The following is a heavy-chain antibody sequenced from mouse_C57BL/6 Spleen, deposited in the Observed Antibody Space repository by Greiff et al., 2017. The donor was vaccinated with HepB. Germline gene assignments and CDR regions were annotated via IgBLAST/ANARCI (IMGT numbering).Heavy chain of an antibody. J-gene: IGHJ2*01. CDR1: GYTFTDYE. D-gene: IGHD5-1*01. Sequence: VQLQQSGAELVRPGASVTLSCKASGYTFTDYEMHWVKQTPVHGLEWIGAIDPETCGTAYNQKFKGKAILTADKSSSTAYMDLRSLTSEDSAVYYCTSYLFFGCWGQVTTLTVSS. CDR3: TSYLFFGC. V-gene: IGHV1-15*01. CDR2: IDPETCGT.